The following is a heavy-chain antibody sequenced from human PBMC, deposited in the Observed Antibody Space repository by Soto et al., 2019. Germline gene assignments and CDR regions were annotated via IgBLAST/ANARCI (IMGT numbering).Heavy chain of an antibody. CDR3: ARDLKDYDFFFFLDV. D-gene: IGHD3-3*01. CDR1: SGSISSSNW. J-gene: IGHJ6*03. CDR2: IYHSGST. V-gene: IGHV4-4*02. Sequence: SETLSLTCAVSSGSISSSNWWSWVRQPPGKGLEWIGEIYHSGSTNYNPYLKNRVTISVDKSKNQFYLKLSSVTAADTAVYYCARDLKDYDFFFFLDVWGKGTTVTVS.